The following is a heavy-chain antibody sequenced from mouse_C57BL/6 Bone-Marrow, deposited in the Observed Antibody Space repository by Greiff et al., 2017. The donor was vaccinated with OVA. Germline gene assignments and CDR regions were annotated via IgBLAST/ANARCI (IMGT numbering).Heavy chain of an antibody. D-gene: IGHD1-1*01. J-gene: IGHJ1*03. Sequence: VQLKESGAELVRPGASVKLSCTASGFNIKDYYMHWVKQRPEQGLEWIGRIDPEDGDTEYAPKFKGKATLTADTSSNTAYLQLSSLTSEDTAVYYCTTVITTVVRGYFDVWGTGTTVTVSS. CDR3: TTVITTVVRGYFDV. CDR2: IDPEDGDT. V-gene: IGHV14-1*01. CDR1: GFNIKDYY.